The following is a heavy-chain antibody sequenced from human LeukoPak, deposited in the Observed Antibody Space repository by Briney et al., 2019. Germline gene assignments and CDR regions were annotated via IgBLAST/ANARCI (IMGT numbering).Heavy chain of an antibody. V-gene: IGHV3-23*01. CDR2: IDAGGGDT. Sequence: PGGSLRLSCAASGFSFSTYAMTWVRPAPGKGLEWVASIDAGGGDTYHSDSVKGRFTISRDNSMNTLYLQMNSLRADDTAVYYCGKPAKYWLVRGNGVDVWGQGTTVTVSS. CDR1: GFSFSTYA. CDR3: GKPAKYWLVRGNGVDV. D-gene: IGHD6-19*01. J-gene: IGHJ6*02.